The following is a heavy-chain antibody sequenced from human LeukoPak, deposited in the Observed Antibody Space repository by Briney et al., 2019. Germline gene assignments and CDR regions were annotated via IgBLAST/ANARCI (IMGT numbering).Heavy chain of an antibody. Sequence: GGSLRLSCAASGFTFSSYSMNWVRQAPGKGLEWVSYISSYGSTVYYADSVKGRFTISRDNSKNTLYLQMNSLRAEDTAVYYCAISMVVHSGIDYWGQGTLVTVSS. D-gene: IGHD3-10*01. CDR3: AISMVVHSGIDY. CDR1: GFTFSSYS. CDR2: ISSYGSTV. V-gene: IGHV3-48*01. J-gene: IGHJ4*02.